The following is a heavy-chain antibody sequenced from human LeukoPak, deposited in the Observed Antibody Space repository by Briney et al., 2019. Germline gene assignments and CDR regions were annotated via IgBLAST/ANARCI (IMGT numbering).Heavy chain of an antibody. Sequence: GGSLRLSCAASGFTFSSYAMSWVRQAPGKGLEWVSSIVGSGGTTYYADSVKGRFTVSGDNSKNTLYLQMNSLRPEDTAVYYCAKGSNTWGYYFDYWGQGTLVTVSS. CDR1: GFTFSSYA. V-gene: IGHV3-23*01. D-gene: IGHD6-13*01. CDR2: IVGSGGTT. CDR3: AKGSNTWGYYFDY. J-gene: IGHJ4*02.